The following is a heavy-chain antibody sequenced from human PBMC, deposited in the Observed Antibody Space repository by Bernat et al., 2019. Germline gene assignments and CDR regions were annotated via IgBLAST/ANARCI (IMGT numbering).Heavy chain of an antibody. J-gene: IGHJ6*02. V-gene: IGHV3-30-3*01. CDR3: ARPREVTPRYYGMDV. D-gene: IGHD4-23*01. Sequence: QVQLVESGGGVVQPGRSLRLSCAASGFTFSSYAMHWVRQAPGKGLEWVAVISYDGSNKYYADSVKGRFTISRDNSKNTLYLQMSSLRAEDTAVYYCARPREVTPRYYGMDVWGQGTTVTVSS. CDR1: GFTFSSYA. CDR2: ISYDGSNK.